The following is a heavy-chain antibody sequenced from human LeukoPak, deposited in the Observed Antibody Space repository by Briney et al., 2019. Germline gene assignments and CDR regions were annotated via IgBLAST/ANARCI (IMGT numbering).Heavy chain of an antibody. J-gene: IGHJ6*02. CDR2: IKQDGSEK. D-gene: IGHD1-26*01. Sequence: PGGSLRLSCAASGFTFSSYWMSWVRQAPGKGLEWVANIKQDGSEKYYVDSVKGRFTISRDNAKNSLYLQMNSLRAEDTVVYYCARGGSPVQYYYYYGMDVWGQGTTVTVSS. V-gene: IGHV3-7*01. CDR3: ARGGSPVQYYYYYGMDV. CDR1: GFTFSSYW.